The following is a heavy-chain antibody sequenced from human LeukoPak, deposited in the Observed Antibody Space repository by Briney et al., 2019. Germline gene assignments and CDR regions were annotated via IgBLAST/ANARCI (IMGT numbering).Heavy chain of an antibody. Sequence: GGSLRLSCATSGFTFSTYWMSWVRQAPGKGLEWVGRIKSKTDGGTTDYAAPVKGRFTISRDDSKNTLYLQMNSLKTEDTAVYYCTTDLSVGCSSTSCFAPWGQGTLVTVSS. V-gene: IGHV3-15*01. CDR3: TTDLSVGCSSTSCFAP. J-gene: IGHJ5*02. CDR1: GFTFSTYW. CDR2: IKSKTDGGTT. D-gene: IGHD2-2*01.